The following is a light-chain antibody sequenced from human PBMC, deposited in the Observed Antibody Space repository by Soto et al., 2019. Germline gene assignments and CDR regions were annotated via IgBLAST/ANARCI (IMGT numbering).Light chain of an antibody. CDR2: DAS. CDR1: QSVSNY. V-gene: IGKV3-11*02. J-gene: IGKJ2*01. CDR3: QQRSTWPGT. Sequence: ETVLTQSPATLSMSPGERANLSCRASQSVSNYLAWCQQKPGQAPRLLIYDASNRATGIPARFSGSRSGRDFTLTISSLEPEDFAVYYCQQRSTWPGTFGQGTKLEIK.